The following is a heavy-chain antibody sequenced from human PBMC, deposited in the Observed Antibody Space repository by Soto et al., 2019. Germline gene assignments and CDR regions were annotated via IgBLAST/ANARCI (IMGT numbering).Heavy chain of an antibody. Sequence: LRLSCTASGFIFSSYAMSWVRQAPGKGLEWVSGISVSGGSTYYVDSVKGRFTISRDNSKNTLNLQMSSLRAEDTAVYYCAKGGGYCTSSNCSPFDYWGQGTLVTVSS. CDR1: GFIFSSYA. CDR3: AKGGGYCTSSNCSPFDY. D-gene: IGHD2-2*01. V-gene: IGHV3-23*01. J-gene: IGHJ4*02. CDR2: ISVSGGST.